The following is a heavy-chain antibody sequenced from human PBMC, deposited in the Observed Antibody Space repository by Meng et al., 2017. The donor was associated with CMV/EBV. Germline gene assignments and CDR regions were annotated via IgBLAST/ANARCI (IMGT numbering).Heavy chain of an antibody. J-gene: IGHJ4*02. V-gene: IGHV1-18*01. Sequence: VPLGPSGAEVKKPGASVKVSCKASGYNLTSYCISWVRQAPGQGLEWMGWISAYNGNTNYAQKLQGRVTMTTDTSTSTAYMELRSLRSDDTAVYYCARDSAVGATTFDYWGQGTLVTVSS. CDR3: ARDSAVGATTFDY. CDR2: ISAYNGNT. CDR1: GYNLTSYC. D-gene: IGHD1-26*01.